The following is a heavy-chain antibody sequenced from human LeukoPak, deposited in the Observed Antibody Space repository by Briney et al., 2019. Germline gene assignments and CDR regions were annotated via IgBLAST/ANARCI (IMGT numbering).Heavy chain of an antibody. D-gene: IGHD5-12*01. CDR2: ILPLVGRL. J-gene: IGHJ5*02. Sequence: SVKVSCKAPGGTFSDYSISWVRQAPGQGLEWMGRILPLVGRLHYAQKFQGRFTLAADKSTTTVYMELSSLRSEDTAVYYCVRSGYDYDWFDPWGPGTLVTVSS. V-gene: IGHV1-69*02. CDR3: VRSGYDYDWFDP. CDR1: GGTFSDYS.